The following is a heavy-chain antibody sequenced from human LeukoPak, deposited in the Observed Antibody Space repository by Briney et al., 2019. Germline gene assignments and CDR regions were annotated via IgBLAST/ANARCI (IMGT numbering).Heavy chain of an antibody. Sequence: PGGSLRLSCAASGFTFSSYWVSWVRQAPGKGLEWVANIKQDGSEKYYVDSVKGRFTISRDNAKNSLYLQMNSLRAEDTAVYYCARGMVVTAIPADYYYYGMDVWGQGTTVTVS. CDR2: IKQDGSEK. J-gene: IGHJ6*02. CDR1: GFTFSSYW. D-gene: IGHD2-21*02. CDR3: ARGMVVTAIPADYYYYGMDV. V-gene: IGHV3-7*01.